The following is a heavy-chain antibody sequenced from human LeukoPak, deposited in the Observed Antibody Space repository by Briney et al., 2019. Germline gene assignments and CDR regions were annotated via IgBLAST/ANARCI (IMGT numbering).Heavy chain of an antibody. CDR3: ARDIGQWFGELLSPFFDY. CDR2: IYYSGST. J-gene: IGHJ4*02. D-gene: IGHD3-10*01. CDR1: GGSISSYY. V-gene: IGHV4-59*12. Sequence: SETLSLTCTVSGGSISSYYWSWIRQPPGKGLEWIGYIYYSGSTNYNPSLKSRVTISVDTSKNQFSLKLSSVTAADTAVYYCARDIGQWFGELLSPFFDYWGQGTLVTVSS.